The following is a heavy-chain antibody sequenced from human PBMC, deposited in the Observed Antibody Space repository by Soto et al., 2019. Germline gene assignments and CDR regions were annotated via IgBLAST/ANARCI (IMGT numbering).Heavy chain of an antibody. J-gene: IGHJ6*02. CDR2: IKSKTDGGTT. Sequence: PGGSLRLSCAASGFTFSNAWMRWVRQAPGKGLECVGRIKSKTDGGTTDYAAPVKGRFTISRDDSKNTLYLQMNSLKTEDTAVYYCTPSIAVAEFYYYGMDVCGQGTTVTVSS. CDR1: GFTFSNAW. D-gene: IGHD6-19*01. CDR3: TPSIAVAEFYYYGMDV. V-gene: IGHV3-15*01.